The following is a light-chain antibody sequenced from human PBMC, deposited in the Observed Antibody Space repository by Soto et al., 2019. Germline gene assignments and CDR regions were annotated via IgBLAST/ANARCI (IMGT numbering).Light chain of an antibody. CDR2: GAS. J-gene: IGKJ2*01. V-gene: IGKV3-20*01. CDR3: QQYGSAPPYT. Sequence: EIVLTQSPGTLSLSPGERATLSCRASQSVSSSYLAWYQQNPGQAPRLLIYGASSRATGIPDRFSGSGSGTDFTVTLSRLDPEDFAVYYCQQYGSAPPYTFGQGNKLEIK. CDR1: QSVSSSY.